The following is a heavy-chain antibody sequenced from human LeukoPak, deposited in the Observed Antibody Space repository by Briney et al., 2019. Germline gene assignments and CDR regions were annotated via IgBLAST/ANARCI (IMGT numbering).Heavy chain of an antibody. Sequence: PSETLSLTCTVSGYSISSGYYWGWIRQPPGKGLEWIGSIYHSGSTYYNPSLKSRVTISVDTSKNQFSLKLSSVTAADTAVYYCARVRLGELSLFDYWGQGTLVTVSS. CDR3: ARVRLGELSLFDY. V-gene: IGHV4-38-2*02. CDR1: GYSISSGYY. D-gene: IGHD3-16*02. J-gene: IGHJ4*02. CDR2: IYHSGST.